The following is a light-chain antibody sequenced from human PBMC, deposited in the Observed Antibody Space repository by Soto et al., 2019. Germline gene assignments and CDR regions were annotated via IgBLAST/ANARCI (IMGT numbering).Light chain of an antibody. CDR2: AAS. J-gene: IGKJ4*01. Sequence: DIQLTQSPSFLSASVGDRVTITCRASQGISSYLAWYQQKPVKAPKLLIYAASTLQSGVPSRVSGSGSGTEFTLTISSLQPEDFATYYCQHLNSYHFGGGTKVEIK. CDR3: QHLNSYH. V-gene: IGKV1-9*01. CDR1: QGISSY.